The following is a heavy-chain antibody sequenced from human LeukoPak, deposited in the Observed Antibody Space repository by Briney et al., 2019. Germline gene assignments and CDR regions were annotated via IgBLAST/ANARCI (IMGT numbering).Heavy chain of an antibody. J-gene: IGHJ5*02. CDR3: ARDLVVRGRWSWFDP. D-gene: IGHD3-10*01. CDR2: ISGSGSTI. CDR1: ASTFSSYE. V-gene: IGHV3-48*03. Sequence: PGGSLRLSCAVSASTFSSYEMNWFRQAPGEGLEWVSYISGSGSTIYYADSVKGRFTISRDNAKNALYLQMNSLRAEDTAVYYCARDLVVRGRWSWFDPWGQGTLVTVSS.